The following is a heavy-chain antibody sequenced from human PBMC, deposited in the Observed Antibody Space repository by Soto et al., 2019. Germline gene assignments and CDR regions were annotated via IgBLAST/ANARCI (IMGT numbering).Heavy chain of an antibody. CDR2: ISSGGST. D-gene: IGHD2-15*01. V-gene: IGHV3-53*04. Sequence: EVQLVESGGGLVQPGGSLRLSCAAAGFTVSSNYMSWVRQAPGKGLEWVSVISSGGSTYYADSVKGRCTISRHNSKNTLYLQMNSLRAEDTAVYYCARVGCSGGRCQQAMPYCFDYWGQGTLVTVSS. CDR3: ARVGCSGGRCQQAMPYCFDY. CDR1: GFTVSSNY. J-gene: IGHJ4*02.